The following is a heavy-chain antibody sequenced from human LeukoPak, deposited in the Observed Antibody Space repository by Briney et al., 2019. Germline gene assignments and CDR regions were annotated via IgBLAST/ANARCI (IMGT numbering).Heavy chain of an antibody. CDR1: GGSFSGYY. Sequence: SETLSLTCAVYGGSFSGYYWSWIRQPPGKGLEWIGEINHSGSTNYNPSLKSRVTISVDTSKNQFSLKLSSVTAADTAVYYCASVCWRRGSTTGYYYYYMDVWGKGTTVTISS. J-gene: IGHJ6*03. CDR2: INHSGST. CDR3: ASVCWRRGSTTGYYYYYMDV. D-gene: IGHD3-3*01. V-gene: IGHV4-34*01.